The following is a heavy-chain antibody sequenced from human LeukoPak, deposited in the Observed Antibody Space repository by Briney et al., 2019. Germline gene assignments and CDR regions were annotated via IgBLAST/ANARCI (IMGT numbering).Heavy chain of an antibody. CDR1: GGTFSSYA. Sequence: SVKVSCKASGGTFSSYAISWVRQAPGQGLEWMGGIIPIFGTANYAQKFQGRVTITTDESTSTAYMELSSLRSEDTAVYYCAATRPNYDSSGDLSPGVDYWGQGTLVTVSS. CDR3: AATRPNYDSSGDLSPGVDY. V-gene: IGHV1-69*05. CDR2: IIPIFGTA. J-gene: IGHJ4*02. D-gene: IGHD3-22*01.